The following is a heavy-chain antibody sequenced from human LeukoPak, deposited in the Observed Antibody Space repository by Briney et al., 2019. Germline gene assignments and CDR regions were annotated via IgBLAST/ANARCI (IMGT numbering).Heavy chain of an antibody. CDR3: ARGSGSYQDYYGMDV. D-gene: IGHD1-26*01. V-gene: IGHV1-46*01. Sequence: ASVKVSCKASGYTFISYYMHWVRQAPGQGLEWMGIINPSGGSTSYAQKFQGRVTMTRDTSTSTVYMELSSLRSEDTAVYYCARGSGSYQDYYGMDVWGQGTTVTVSS. CDR1: GYTFISYY. J-gene: IGHJ6*02. CDR2: INPSGGST.